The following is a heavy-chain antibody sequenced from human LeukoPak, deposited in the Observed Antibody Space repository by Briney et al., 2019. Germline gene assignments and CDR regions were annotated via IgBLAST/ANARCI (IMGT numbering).Heavy chain of an antibody. V-gene: IGHV1-18*01. CDR2: ISAYNGNT. J-gene: IGHJ4*02. CDR1: GYTFTSYG. CDR3: ARDLNSSGWVPFDY. Sequence: ASVKVSCKASGYTFTSYGISWVRQAPGQGLEWMGWISAYNGNTNYAQKLQGRVTMTTDTSTSTAYMELRSLRSDDTAVYYCARDLNSSGWVPFDYCGQGTLVTVSS. D-gene: IGHD6-19*01.